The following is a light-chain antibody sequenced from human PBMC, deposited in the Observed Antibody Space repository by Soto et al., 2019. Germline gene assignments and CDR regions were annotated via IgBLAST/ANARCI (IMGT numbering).Light chain of an antibody. V-gene: IGKV2-28*01. CDR2: LGS. Sequence: DIVMTQSPLSLPVTPGEPASISCRSSQSLLHNDGYNFLGWYLQKPGQSPQLLIYLGSNRASGVPDRFSRSGSGTDFTLKISRVEAEDVGVYYCMQALQIPWTFGQGTKVEIK. CDR1: QSLLHNDGYNF. CDR3: MQALQIPWT. J-gene: IGKJ1*01.